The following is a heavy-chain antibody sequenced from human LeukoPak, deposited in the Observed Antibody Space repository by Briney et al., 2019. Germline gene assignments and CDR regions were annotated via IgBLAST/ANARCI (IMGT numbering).Heavy chain of an antibody. CDR2: INHSGST. CDR3: ARHRFVVGFTRYYYDMDV. CDR1: GGSFSGYY. J-gene: IGHJ6*02. Sequence: SETLSLTCAVYGGSFSGYYWSWIRQPPGKGLEWIGEINHSGSTNYNPSLKSRVTISVDTSKNQFSLKLSSVTAADTAVYYCARHRFVVGFTRYYYDMDVWGQGTTVTVSS. D-gene: IGHD2-2*01. V-gene: IGHV4-34*01.